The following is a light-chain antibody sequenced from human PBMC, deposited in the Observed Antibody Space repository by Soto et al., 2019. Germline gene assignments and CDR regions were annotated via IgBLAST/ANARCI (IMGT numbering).Light chain of an antibody. CDR1: QSVNSD. Sequence: EIVMTQSPATLSVSAGEGATLSCRASQSVNSDLAWYQQKPGQAPRLLIYGASTRATDIPARFSGSGFGTEFTLTVGSLKSEDFAVYYCQQYNAWQRTFGQGTKLEIK. V-gene: IGKV3-15*01. CDR2: GAS. CDR3: QQYNAWQRT. J-gene: IGKJ2*01.